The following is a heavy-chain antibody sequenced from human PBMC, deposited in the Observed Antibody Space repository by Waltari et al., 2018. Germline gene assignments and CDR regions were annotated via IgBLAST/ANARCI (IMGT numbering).Heavy chain of an antibody. J-gene: IGHJ5*02. Sequence: QVQLQQWGAGLLKPSETLSLTCAVYGGSFSGYYWSWIRQPPGKGLEWIGELNHSGSTNYNPSLKSRVTIAVDTSKNQFSLKLSSVTAADTAVYYCTYYDFWSGSRPWGQGTLVTVSS. CDR2: LNHSGST. CDR1: GGSFSGYY. D-gene: IGHD3-3*01. CDR3: TYYDFWSGSRP. V-gene: IGHV4-34*01.